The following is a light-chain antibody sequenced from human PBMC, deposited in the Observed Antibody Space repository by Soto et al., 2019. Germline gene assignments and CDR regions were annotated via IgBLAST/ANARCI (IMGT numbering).Light chain of an antibody. CDR3: QQYNSYSRT. CDR2: DAS. Sequence: IQMTQSPSTLSASVGDRVTITCRASQSISSWLAWYQQKPVKAPKLLIYDASSLESGVPSRFSGSGSGTEFTLTISSLQPDDFATYYCQQYNSYSRTFGQGTKVEIK. V-gene: IGKV1-5*01. J-gene: IGKJ1*01. CDR1: QSISSW.